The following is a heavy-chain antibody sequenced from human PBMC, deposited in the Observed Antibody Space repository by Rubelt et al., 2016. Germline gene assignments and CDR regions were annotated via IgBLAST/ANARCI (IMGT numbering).Heavy chain of an antibody. CDR2: IHHSGST. J-gene: IGHJ6*02. Sequence: KGLEWIGSIHHSGSTYYNPSLKSRVTISVDTSKNQFSLKLSSVTAADTAVYYCARVNSSWYTRDYGMDVWGQGTTVTVSS. D-gene: IGHD6-13*01. V-gene: IGHV4-38-2*02. CDR3: ARVNSSWYTRDYGMDV.